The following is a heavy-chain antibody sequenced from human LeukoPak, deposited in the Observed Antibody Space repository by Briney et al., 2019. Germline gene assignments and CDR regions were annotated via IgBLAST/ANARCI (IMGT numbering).Heavy chain of an antibody. V-gene: IGHV3-23*01. CDR2: ISGSGGST. Sequence: GGSLRLSCAASGFTFSSYAMSWVRQAPGKGLEEVSAISGSGGSTYYADSVKGRVTISRDNSKNTLYLQMNSLRADDTAVYYCAKSGTFLEWLLADYFDYWGQGIVVTVSS. CDR1: GFTFSSYA. J-gene: IGHJ4*02. D-gene: IGHD3-3*01. CDR3: AKSGTFLEWLLADYFDY.